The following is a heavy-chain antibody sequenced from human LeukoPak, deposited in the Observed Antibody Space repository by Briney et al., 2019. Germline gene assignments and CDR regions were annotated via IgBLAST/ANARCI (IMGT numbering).Heavy chain of an antibody. CDR2: IYPGDSDT. J-gene: IGHJ6*03. D-gene: IGHD6-19*01. Sequence: GESLKISCKGSGYSFTSYWIGWVRQMPGKGLEWMGIIYPGDSDTRYSPSFQGQVTISADKYISTAYLQWSSLKASDTAMYYCARHPGYSSGWSYYYYYYMDVWGKGTTVTVSS. CDR1: GYSFTSYW. CDR3: ARHPGYSSGWSYYYYYYMDV. V-gene: IGHV5-51*01.